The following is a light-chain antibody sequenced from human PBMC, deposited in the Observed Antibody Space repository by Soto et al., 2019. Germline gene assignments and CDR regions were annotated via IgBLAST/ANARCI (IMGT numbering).Light chain of an antibody. V-gene: IGKV3-11*01. Sequence: EIVLTQSPATLSLSPGERATLSCRASQSVSSYLAWYQQKPGQAPRLLIYDASNSATGIPARFSGSGPGTDFTLTISSLEPEDFAVYYCQQRSNWPRWTFGQGTKVDI. CDR3: QQRSNWPRWT. J-gene: IGKJ1*01. CDR2: DAS. CDR1: QSVSSY.